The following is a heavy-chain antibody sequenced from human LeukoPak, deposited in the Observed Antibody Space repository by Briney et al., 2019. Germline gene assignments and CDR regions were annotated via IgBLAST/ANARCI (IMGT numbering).Heavy chain of an antibody. V-gene: IGHV3-7*03. CDR3: AREVSNGWYYFDY. J-gene: IGHJ4*02. CDR2: IKQDGSEK. CDR1: GFTFSSYS. D-gene: IGHD6-19*01. Sequence: GGSLRLSCAASGFTFSSYSMNWVRQAPGKGLEWVANIKQDGSEKYHVDSVRGRLTISRDNAKTSLYLQMNSLRAEDTAVYYCAREVSNGWYYFDYWGQGTLVTVSS.